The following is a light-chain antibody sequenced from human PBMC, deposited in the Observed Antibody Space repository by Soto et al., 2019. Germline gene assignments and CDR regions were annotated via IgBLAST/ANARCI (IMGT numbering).Light chain of an antibody. Sequence: EIVLTQSPATLSVSPGERATLSCRASQSVSSNLAWYQQKPGQAPRLLIYGASTRAPGIPARFSGSGSGTEFTLTISSLQAGDFAVYYCQHYNNLPLTFGGGAKVEIK. CDR2: GAS. CDR3: QHYNNLPLT. CDR1: QSVSSN. V-gene: IGKV3-15*01. J-gene: IGKJ4*01.